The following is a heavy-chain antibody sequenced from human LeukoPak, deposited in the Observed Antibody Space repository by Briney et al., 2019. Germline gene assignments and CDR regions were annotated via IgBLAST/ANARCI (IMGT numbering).Heavy chain of an antibody. CDR3: ARGQGYEYGSGISYYLDY. D-gene: IGHD3-10*01. V-gene: IGHV3-66*01. CDR1: GVTVSSNY. J-gene: IGHJ4*02. Sequence: PGGSLRLSCAASGVTVSSNYMSWVRQAPGKGLEWVSVIYSDERTFYADSVKGRFTISRDNSKNTLYLQMNNLRAEDTAVYYCARGQGYEYGSGISYYLDYWGRGTLVTVSS. CDR2: IYSDERT.